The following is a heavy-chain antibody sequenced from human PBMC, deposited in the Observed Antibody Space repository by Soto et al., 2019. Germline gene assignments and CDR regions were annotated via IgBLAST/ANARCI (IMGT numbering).Heavy chain of an antibody. D-gene: IGHD3-22*01. Sequence: SETLSLTCTVSGGSISSSSYYWGWIRQPPGKGLEWIGSIYYSGSTYYNPSLKSRVTISVDTSKNQFSLKLSSVTAADTAVYYCARHPDDYYDSSGYYYYYGMDVWGQGTTVTVSS. J-gene: IGHJ6*02. V-gene: IGHV4-39*01. CDR3: ARHPDDYYDSSGYYYYYGMDV. CDR1: GGSISSSSYY. CDR2: IYYSGST.